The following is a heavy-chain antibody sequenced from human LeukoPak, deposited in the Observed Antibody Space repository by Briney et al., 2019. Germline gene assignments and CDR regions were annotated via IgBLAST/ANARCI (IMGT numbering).Heavy chain of an antibody. D-gene: IGHD1-14*01. CDR1: GGSISNGGYY. V-gene: IGHV4-31*03. Sequence: SETLSLTCTVSGGSISNGGYYWSWIRQHPGKGLEWIGYIYDSGTTYYSPALQSRVTISVDTSDNKFSLNLRSLTAEDTAVYYCARGGDRRVFDFWGQGTLVTVSS. CDR3: ARGGDRRVFDF. CDR2: IYDSGTT. J-gene: IGHJ4*02.